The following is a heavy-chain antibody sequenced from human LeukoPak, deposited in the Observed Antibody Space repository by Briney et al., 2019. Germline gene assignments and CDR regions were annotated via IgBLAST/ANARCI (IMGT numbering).Heavy chain of an antibody. CDR1: GFTFSSYS. Sequence: GGSLRLSCAASGFTFSSYSMNWVRQAPGKGLEWVSSISSSSSYIYYADSVKGRFTISRDNAKNSLYLQMNSLRAEDTAVYYCARNAYYDFWSGYFDYWGQGTLVTVSS. CDR3: ARNAYYDFWSGYFDY. J-gene: IGHJ4*02. V-gene: IGHV3-21*01. CDR2: ISSSSSYI. D-gene: IGHD3-3*01.